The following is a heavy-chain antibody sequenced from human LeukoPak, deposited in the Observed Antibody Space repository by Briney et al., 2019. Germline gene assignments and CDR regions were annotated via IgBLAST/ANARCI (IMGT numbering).Heavy chain of an antibody. CDR3: ARGPPRGYCSSTSCYFPFDP. Sequence: ASVKVSCKASGGTFSSYAISWVRQAPGQGLEWMGGIIPIFGTANYAQKFQGRVTITTDESTSTAYMELSSLRSEDTAVYYCARGPPRGYCSSTSCYFPFDPWGQGTLVTASS. J-gene: IGHJ5*02. CDR1: GGTFSSYA. CDR2: IIPIFGTA. V-gene: IGHV1-69*05. D-gene: IGHD2-2*01.